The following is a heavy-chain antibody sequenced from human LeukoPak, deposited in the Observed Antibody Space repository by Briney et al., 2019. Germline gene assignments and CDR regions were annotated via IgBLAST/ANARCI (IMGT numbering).Heavy chain of an antibody. CDR1: GFAFSDYG. Sequence: GRSLRLSCAASGFAFSDYGMHWVRQAPGKGLEWLAIVSYDGSNKYYADSVKGRFTISRDNAKNTLYLQMSSLRAEDTAVYYCARGGDPVKYYAEYFQYWGQGTLVTVSS. CDR2: VSYDGSNK. J-gene: IGHJ1*01. V-gene: IGHV3-30*03. D-gene: IGHD2-21*02. CDR3: ARGGDPVKYYAEYFQY.